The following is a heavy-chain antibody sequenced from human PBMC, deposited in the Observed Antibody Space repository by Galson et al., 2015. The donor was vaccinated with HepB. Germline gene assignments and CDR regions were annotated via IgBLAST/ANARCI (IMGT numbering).Heavy chain of an antibody. CDR2: IYWNDDK. Sequence: LVKPTQTLTLTCTFSGFSLSTSGVGVGWIRQPPGKALEWLALIYWNDDKRYSPSLKSRLTITKDTSKNQVVLTMTNMDPVDTATYYCAHRPEEGEMATMYFDYWGQGTLVAVSS. J-gene: IGHJ4*02. CDR1: GFSLSTSGVG. D-gene: IGHD5-24*01. V-gene: IGHV2-5*01. CDR3: AHRPEEGEMATMYFDY.